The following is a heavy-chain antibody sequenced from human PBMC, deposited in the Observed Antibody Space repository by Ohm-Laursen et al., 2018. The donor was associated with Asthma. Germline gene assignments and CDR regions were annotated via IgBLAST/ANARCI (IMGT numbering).Heavy chain of an antibody. D-gene: IGHD3-3*01. V-gene: IGHV4-30-4*01. CDR3: ARDSPIFGVFKGLEY. CDR1: GGSIGSGDYY. Sequence: PSETLSLTCTVSGGSIGSGDYYWSWIRQPPGKGLEWIGYIYYRGSPYYNPSLKSRVTMSIDTSKNQFSLKLTSVTAADTAVYFCARDSPIFGVFKGLEYWGQGTLVSVS. CDR2: IYYRGSP. J-gene: IGHJ4*02.